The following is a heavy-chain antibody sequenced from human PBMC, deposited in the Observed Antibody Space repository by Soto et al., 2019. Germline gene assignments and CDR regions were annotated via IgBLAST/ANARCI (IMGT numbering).Heavy chain of an antibody. J-gene: IGHJ5*02. Sequence: SETMSLTCTVSGGSISSSSYYWGWIREPPGKGLEWIGSSYYSGSTYYNPSLKSRVTRSVDTSKNQFSMKQSSVTASDPAVYYCARESAMQWLGRDWFDPWGQGTLVTVSS. D-gene: IGHD6-19*01. CDR1: GGSISSSSYY. CDR3: ARESAMQWLGRDWFDP. V-gene: IGHV4-39*02. CDR2: SYYSGST.